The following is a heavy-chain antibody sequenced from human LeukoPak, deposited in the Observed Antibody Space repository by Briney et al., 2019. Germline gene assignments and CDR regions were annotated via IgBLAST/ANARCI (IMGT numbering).Heavy chain of an antibody. CDR2: IRSETDGATT. Sequence: GGSLRLSCVASGFSFTYAWMSWVRQAPGKGLQWVGHIRSETDGATTDYAAAVQGRFTISRDDSKKMLYLEMNSLKTEDTGLYYCTTDLNQRLKWFGNPLDHWGQGTPVTVPS. CDR1: GFSFTYAW. J-gene: IGHJ4*02. CDR3: TTDLNQRLKWFGNPLDH. D-gene: IGHD3-10*01. V-gene: IGHV3-15*01.